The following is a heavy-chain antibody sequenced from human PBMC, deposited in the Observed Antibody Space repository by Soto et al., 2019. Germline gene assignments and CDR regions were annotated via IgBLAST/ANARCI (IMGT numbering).Heavy chain of an antibody. CDR1: GGSISSYY. D-gene: IGHD3-16*02. CDR2: IYYSGST. CDR3: ARLLSDNYYYYYGMDV. Sequence: SETLSLTCTVSGGSISSYYMSWIRQPPGKGLEWIGSIYYSGSTYYNPSLKSRVTISVDTSKNQFSLKLSSVTAADTAVYYCARLLSDNYYYYYGMDVWGQGTTVTVSS. V-gene: IGHV4-39*01. J-gene: IGHJ6*02.